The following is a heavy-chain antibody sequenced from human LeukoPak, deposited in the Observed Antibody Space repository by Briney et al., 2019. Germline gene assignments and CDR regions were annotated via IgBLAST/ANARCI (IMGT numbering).Heavy chain of an antibody. CDR2: ISGSGGST. CDR3: AKDHGYYYDSSGYYKFSYFDY. D-gene: IGHD3-22*01. J-gene: IGHJ4*02. Sequence: GGSLRLSCAASGFTFSSYAMSWVRQAPGKGLEWVSAISGSGGSTYYADSVKGRVTISRDNSKNTLYLQMNSLRAEDTAVYYCAKDHGYYYDSSGYYKFSYFDYWGQGTLVTVSS. CDR1: GFTFSSYA. V-gene: IGHV3-23*01.